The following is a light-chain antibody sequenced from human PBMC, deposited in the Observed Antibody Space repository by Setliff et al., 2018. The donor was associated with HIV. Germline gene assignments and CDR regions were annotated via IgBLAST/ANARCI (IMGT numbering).Light chain of an antibody. CDR2: WAS. Sequence: DIVMTQSPDSLTVSLGARATIKGKSSQSVLYSSNSWNYLAWYQQKPGQPPKLLIYWASTRASGVPDRFSGSGSGTDFTLTIDSLQPEDVAVYYCQQYYSSPFTVGPGTKVDIK. V-gene: IGKV4-1*01. CDR1: QSVLYSSNSWNY. CDR3: QQYYSSPFT. J-gene: IGKJ3*01.